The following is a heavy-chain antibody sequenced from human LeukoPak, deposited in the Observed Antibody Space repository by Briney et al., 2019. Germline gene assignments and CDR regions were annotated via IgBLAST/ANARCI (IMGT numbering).Heavy chain of an antibody. CDR2: INVDGSEK. D-gene: IGHD4-17*01. V-gene: IGHV3-7*01. CDR1: GFIFGYYW. Sequence: GAPRLSCATSGFIFGYYWMSWVRQAPGKGLEGVANINVDGSEKYYVDSVKGRFTISRDNAKKSLYLQMNSLTVEDTAVYYCATDDYGPAGYGGQGTLVTVSS. CDR3: ATDDYGPAGY. J-gene: IGHJ4*02.